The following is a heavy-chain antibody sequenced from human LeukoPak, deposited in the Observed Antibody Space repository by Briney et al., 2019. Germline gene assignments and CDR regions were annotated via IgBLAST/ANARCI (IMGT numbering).Heavy chain of an antibody. CDR1: GGSFSSYA. V-gene: IGHV1-69*13. CDR2: IIAIFGTA. CDR3: ARDSGRFTMVRGVIPPFDY. Sequence: GASVKVSCKASGGSFSSYAISWVRQAPGQGLEWMGGIIAIFGTANYAQKFQGRVTITADESTSTAYMELSSLRSEDTAVYYCARDSGRFTMVRGVIPPFDYWGQGTLVTVSS. D-gene: IGHD3-10*01. J-gene: IGHJ4*02.